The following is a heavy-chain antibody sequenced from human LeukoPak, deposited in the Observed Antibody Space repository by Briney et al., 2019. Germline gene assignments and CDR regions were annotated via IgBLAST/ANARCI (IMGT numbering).Heavy chain of an antibody. J-gene: IGHJ6*02. CDR2: ISGSGGST. CDR3: ANRPNPYYYYGMDV. Sequence: GGSLRPSCAASGFTFSSYAMSWVRQAPGKGLEWVSAISGSGGSTYYADSGKGRFTISRDNSKNTLYLQMNSLRAEDTAVYYCANRPNPYYYYGMDVWGQGTAVTVSS. V-gene: IGHV3-23*01. D-gene: IGHD2-8*01. CDR1: GFTFSSYA.